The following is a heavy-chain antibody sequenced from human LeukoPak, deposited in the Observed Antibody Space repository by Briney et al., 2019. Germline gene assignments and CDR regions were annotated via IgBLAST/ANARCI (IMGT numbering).Heavy chain of an antibody. D-gene: IGHD3-10*01. CDR1: GYSISSGYY. CDR2: IYHSGST. J-gene: IGHJ4*02. V-gene: IGHV4-38-2*02. Sequence: PSETLSLTCTVSGYSISSGYYWGWIRQPPGKGLEWIGSIYHSGSTYYNPSLKSRVTISVDTSKNQFSLKLSSVTAADTAVYYCARAPYGSGSYYYFDYWGQGTLVTVSS. CDR3: ARAPYGSGSYYYFDY.